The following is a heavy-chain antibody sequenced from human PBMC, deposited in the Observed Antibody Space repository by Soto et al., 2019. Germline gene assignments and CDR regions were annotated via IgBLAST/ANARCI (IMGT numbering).Heavy chain of an antibody. Sequence: WSLRLSCAASGFTFSSYWMSWVRQAPGKGLEWVANIKQDGSEKYYVDSVKGRFTISRDNAKNSLYLQMNSLRAEDTAVYYCARATGWYGGYYYYGMDVWGQGTTVTVSS. CDR1: GFTFSSYW. CDR3: ARATGWYGGYYYYGMDV. V-gene: IGHV3-7*01. CDR2: IKQDGSEK. J-gene: IGHJ6*02. D-gene: IGHD6-19*01.